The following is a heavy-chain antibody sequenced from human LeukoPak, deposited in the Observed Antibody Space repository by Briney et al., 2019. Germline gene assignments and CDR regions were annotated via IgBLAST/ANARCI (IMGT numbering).Heavy chain of an antibody. J-gene: IGHJ6*02. Sequence: TGGSLRLSCAASGFTFSNYGMHWVRQTPGQGLEWVAVIWPDGSNEYYADSVKGRFTVSRDNSKNTLYLQMNSLRAEDTAVYYCAKGGGGSLFYYYYYYGMDVWGQGTTVTVSS. CDR2: IWPDGSNE. D-gene: IGHD2-15*01. V-gene: IGHV3-30*02. CDR1: GFTFSNYG. CDR3: AKGGGGSLFYYYYYYGMDV.